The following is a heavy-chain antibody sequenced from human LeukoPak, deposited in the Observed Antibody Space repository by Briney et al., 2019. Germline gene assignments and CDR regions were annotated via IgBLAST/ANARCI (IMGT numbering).Heavy chain of an antibody. CDR3: AAGSGSYVRYFDY. Sequence: SETLSLTCTVSGGSISSYYWSWIRQPPGKGLEWIGYIYYSGSTNYNPSLKSRVAISVDTSKNQFSLKLSSVTAADTAVYYCAAGSGSYVRYFDYWGQGTLVTVSS. J-gene: IGHJ4*02. CDR1: GGSISSYY. CDR2: IYYSGST. V-gene: IGHV4-59*01. D-gene: IGHD1-26*01.